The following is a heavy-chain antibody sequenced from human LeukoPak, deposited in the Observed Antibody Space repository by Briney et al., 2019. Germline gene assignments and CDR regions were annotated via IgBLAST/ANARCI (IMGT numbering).Heavy chain of an antibody. CDR3: ARGRGYSYGYYFDY. V-gene: IGHV1-8*01. Sequence: ASVKVSCKASGYTFTIYDINWVRQAPGQGLEWVGWMNPNNGGTVYAQKFQGRVTMTRDTSTGTLYMELNSLKSEDTAVYYCARGRGYSYGYYFDYWGQGTLVTVSS. J-gene: IGHJ4*02. CDR1: GYTFTIYD. D-gene: IGHD5-18*01. CDR2: MNPNNGGT.